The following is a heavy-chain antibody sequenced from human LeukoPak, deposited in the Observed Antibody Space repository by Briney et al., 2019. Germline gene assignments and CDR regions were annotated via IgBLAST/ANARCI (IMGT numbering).Heavy chain of an antibody. Sequence: GSLRLSCAASGFTFSSYSMNWVRQAPGKGLEWVSSISSSSSYIYYADSVKGRFTISRDNAKNSLYLQMNSLRAEDTAVYYCARDDTHYGSSGSFYDAFDVWGQGTMVTASS. CDR1: GFTFSSYS. V-gene: IGHV3-21*01. J-gene: IGHJ3*01. D-gene: IGHD3-22*01. CDR3: ARDDTHYGSSGSFYDAFDV. CDR2: ISSSSSYI.